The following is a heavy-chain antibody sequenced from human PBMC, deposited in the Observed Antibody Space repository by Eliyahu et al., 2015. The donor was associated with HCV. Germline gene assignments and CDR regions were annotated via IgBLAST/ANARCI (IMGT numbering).Heavy chain of an antibody. J-gene: IGHJ3*02. CDR2: IKSKANNYAT. V-gene: IGHV3-73*02. CDR3: SSLDPGVSDI. CDR1: GFTFSGSA. Sequence: EVQLVESGGGLVPPGGSLKLSCAASGFTFSGSAMPWVRQASGKGLEWVGRIKSKANNYATAYAMSVKGRFTISRDDSKSTAYLQMSSLKIEDTAIYYCSSLDPGVSDIWGQGT. D-gene: IGHD3-10*01.